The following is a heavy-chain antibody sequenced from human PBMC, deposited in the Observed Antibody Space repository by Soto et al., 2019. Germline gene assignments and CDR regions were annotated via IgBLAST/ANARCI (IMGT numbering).Heavy chain of an antibody. CDR1: GYSFTSYW. CDR2: IYPGDSDT. D-gene: IGHD3-3*01. J-gene: IGHJ5*02. V-gene: IGHV5-51*01. Sequence: GESLKISCKGSGYSFTSYWIGWVRQMPGKGLEWMGSIYPGDSDTSYSPSFQGHVTISADKSISTAYLHWSSLKASDTAMYYCARAQTSYYDFWSGSNRPSQLYDWCDPWGQGT. CDR3: ARAQTSYYDFWSGSNRPSQLYDWCDP.